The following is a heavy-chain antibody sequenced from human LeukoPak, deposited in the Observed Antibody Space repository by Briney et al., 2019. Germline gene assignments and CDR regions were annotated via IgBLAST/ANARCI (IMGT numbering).Heavy chain of an antibody. J-gene: IGHJ6*03. CDR2: ISSSSSYI. Sequence: GSLRLSCAASGFTFSSYSMNWVRQAPGKGLEWVSSISSSSSYIYYADSVKGRFTISRDNAKNSLYLQMNSLRADDTAVYYCARDKRGATVVTLYSYYYMDVWGKGTTVTISS. CDR3: ARDKRGATVVTLYSYYYMDV. D-gene: IGHD4-23*01. CDR1: GFTFSSYS. V-gene: IGHV3-21*01.